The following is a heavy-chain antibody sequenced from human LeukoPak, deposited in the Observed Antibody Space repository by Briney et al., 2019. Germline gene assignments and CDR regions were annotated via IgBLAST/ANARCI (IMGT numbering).Heavy chain of an antibody. CDR3: TRGRSSWRTYYFDY. V-gene: IGHV3-49*03. CDR1: GFTFGDYA. Sequence: GRSLRLSCTASGFTFGDYAMSWFRQAPGKGLEWVGFIRSKAYGGTTEYAASVKGRFTISRDDSKSIAYLQMNSLKKEDTAVYCCTRGRSSWRTYYFDYWGQGTLVTVS. J-gene: IGHJ4*02. CDR2: IRSKAYGGTT. D-gene: IGHD6-13*01.